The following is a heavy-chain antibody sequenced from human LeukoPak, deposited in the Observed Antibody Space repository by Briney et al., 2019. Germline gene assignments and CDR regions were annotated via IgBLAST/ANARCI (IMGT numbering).Heavy chain of an antibody. J-gene: IGHJ4*02. D-gene: IGHD3-3*01. Sequence: GRSLRLSCAASGFTFSSYAMHWVRQAPGKGLEWVAVISDDGSNKYYADSVKGRFTISRDNSKNTLYLQMNSLRAEDTAVYYCAKGDDFWSGYPQFDYWGQGTLVTVSS. CDR1: GFTFSSYA. CDR3: AKGDDFWSGYPQFDY. V-gene: IGHV3-30-3*01. CDR2: ISDDGSNK.